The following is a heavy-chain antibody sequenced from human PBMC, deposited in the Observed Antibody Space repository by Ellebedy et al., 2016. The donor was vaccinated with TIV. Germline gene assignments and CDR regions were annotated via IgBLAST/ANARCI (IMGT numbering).Heavy chain of an antibody. CDR2: IVIGSGDT. J-gene: IGHJ4*02. Sequence: SVKVSCXASGSIFSAYYMHWVRQAPGQGLEWIGWIVIGSGDTKFAQIFQERVTMTRDMSTDSAFMELSGLTSEDTAVYYCAADPENDYGDPDHWGQGTLVTVSP. V-gene: IGHV1-58*02. CDR3: AADPENDYGDPDH. CDR1: GSIFSAYY. D-gene: IGHD4/OR15-4a*01.